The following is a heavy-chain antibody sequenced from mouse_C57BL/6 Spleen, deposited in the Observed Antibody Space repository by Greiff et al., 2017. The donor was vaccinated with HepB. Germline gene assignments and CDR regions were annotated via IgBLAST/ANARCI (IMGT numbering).Heavy chain of an antibody. CDR2: ISSGGDYI. D-gene: IGHD2-4*01. CDR3: TREDYDYDGAMDY. V-gene: IGHV5-9-1*02. CDR1: GFTFSSYA. Sequence: EVQGVESGEGLVKPGGSLKLSCAASGFTFSSYAMSWVRQTPEKRLEWVAYISSGGDYIYYADTVKGRFTISRDNARNTLYLQMSSLKSEDTAMYYCTREDYDYDGAMDYWGQGTSVTVSS. J-gene: IGHJ4*01.